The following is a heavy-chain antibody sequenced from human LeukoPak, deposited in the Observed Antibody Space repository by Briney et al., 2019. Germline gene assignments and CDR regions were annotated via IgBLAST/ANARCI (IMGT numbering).Heavy chain of an antibody. Sequence: PGGSLRLSCAASGFTFSSYGMHWVRQAPGKGLEWVAVIWYDGSNKYYADSVKGRFTISRDNSKNTLYLQMNSLRAEDTAVYHCAREGPLSDYCTNGVCSKAFDYWGQGTLVTVSS. CDR1: GFTFSSYG. V-gene: IGHV3-33*01. CDR2: IWYDGSNK. CDR3: AREGPLSDYCTNGVCSKAFDY. J-gene: IGHJ4*02. D-gene: IGHD2-8*01.